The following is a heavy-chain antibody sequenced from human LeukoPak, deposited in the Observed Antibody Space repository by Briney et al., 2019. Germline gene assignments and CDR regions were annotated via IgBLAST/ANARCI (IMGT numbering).Heavy chain of an antibody. Sequence: PSETLSLTCTVSGDSISSCYWSWIRQPAGKGLEWIGRIYTSGSTNYNPSLKSRVTISVDTSKNQFSLNLNSVTAADTAVYYCALWGYFDSSGRHFWGQGTLVTVSS. D-gene: IGHD3-22*01. CDR1: GDSISSCY. CDR2: IYTSGST. CDR3: ALWGYFDSSGRHF. J-gene: IGHJ4*02. V-gene: IGHV4-4*07.